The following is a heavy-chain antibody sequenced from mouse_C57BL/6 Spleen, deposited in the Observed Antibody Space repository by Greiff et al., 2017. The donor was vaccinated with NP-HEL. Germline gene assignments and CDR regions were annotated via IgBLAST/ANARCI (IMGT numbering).Heavy chain of an antibody. CDR1: GFNIKDYY. CDR3: TLLPYYGSSYVPIDAMDY. J-gene: IGHJ4*01. CDR2: IDPEDGDT. V-gene: IGHV14-1*01. D-gene: IGHD1-1*01. Sequence: EVQLQQSGAELVRPGASVKLSCTASGFNIKDYYMHWVKQRPEQGLEWIGRIDPEDGDTEYAPKFQGKATMTADTSSNTAYLQLSSLTSEDTAVYYCTLLPYYGSSYVPIDAMDYWGQGTSVTVSS.